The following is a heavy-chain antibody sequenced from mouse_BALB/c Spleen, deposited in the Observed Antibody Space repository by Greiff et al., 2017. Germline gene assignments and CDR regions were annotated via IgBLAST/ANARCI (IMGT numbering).Heavy chain of an antibody. CDR1: GFTFNTYA. CDR2: IRSKSNNYAT. J-gene: IGHJ2*01. CDR3: VRSMIDY. D-gene: IGHD2-10*02. V-gene: IGHV10-1*02. Sequence: EVMLVESGGGLVQPKGSLKLSCAASGFTFNTYAMNWVRQAPGKGLEWVARIRSKSNNYATYYADSVKDRFTISRDDSQSMLYLQMNNLKTEDTAMYYCVRSMIDYWGQGTTLTVSS.